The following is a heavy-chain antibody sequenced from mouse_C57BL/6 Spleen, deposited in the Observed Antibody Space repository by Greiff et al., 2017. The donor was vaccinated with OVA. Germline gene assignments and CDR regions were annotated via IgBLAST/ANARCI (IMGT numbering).Heavy chain of an antibody. CDR2: ISYSGST. D-gene: IGHD1-1*01. V-gene: IGHV3-8*01. CDR3: ARYYGSSNWYFDV. Sequence: EVMLVESGPGLAKPSQTLSLTCSVTGYSITSDYWNWIRKFPGNKLEYMGYISYSGSTYYNPSLKSRISITRDTSKNQYYLQLNSVTTEDTATYYCARYYGSSNWYFDVWGTGTTVTVSS. CDR1: GYSITSDY. J-gene: IGHJ1*03.